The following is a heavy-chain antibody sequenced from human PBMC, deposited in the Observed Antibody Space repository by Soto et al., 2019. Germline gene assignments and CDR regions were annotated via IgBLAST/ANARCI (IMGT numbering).Heavy chain of an antibody. CDR2: IWHDGSNK. CDR1: GFTFSSYG. CDR3: ARDYEAAADDTPYDFDP. V-gene: IGHV3-33*01. Sequence: QVQLVESGGGVVQHGRSLRLSCAASGFTFSSYGMHWVRQAPGKGLEWVAVIWHDGSNKYYADSVKGRFTISRDNSKNTLDLQMNSLRDEDTAVYYCARDYEAAADDTPYDFDPLGQGTLVTVCS. J-gene: IGHJ5*02. D-gene: IGHD6-13*01.